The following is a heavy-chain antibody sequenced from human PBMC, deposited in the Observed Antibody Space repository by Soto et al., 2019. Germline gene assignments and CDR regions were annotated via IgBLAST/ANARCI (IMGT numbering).Heavy chain of an antibody. CDR1: GFSFNTFD. J-gene: IGHJ4*02. CDR3: TKGAWRDY. CDR2: ILGRDDTT. Sequence: EVQVLESGGDLVEPGGSLRLSCAASGFSFNTFDMSWVRQAPGKGLEWVSVILGRDDTTYYADSVKGRFTISRDTFKNTLHLQMNSLRVEDTALYFCTKGAWRDYWGQGTLVTVSS. V-gene: IGHV3-23*01.